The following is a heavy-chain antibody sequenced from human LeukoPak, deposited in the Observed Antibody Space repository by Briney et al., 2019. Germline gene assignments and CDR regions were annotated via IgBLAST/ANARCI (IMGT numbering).Heavy chain of an antibody. D-gene: IGHD6-19*01. J-gene: IGHJ4*02. CDR3: AKDQATGWIDY. CDR1: GFTFRNYD. CDR2: ISYDGSNK. V-gene: IGHV3-30*18. Sequence: PGRSLRLSCAASGFTFRNYDMHWVRQAPGKGLEWVAVISYDGSNKNYADSVKGRFTISRDNSKNTLYLQMNSLRPEDTTVYYCAKDQATGWIDYWGQGTLVTVSS.